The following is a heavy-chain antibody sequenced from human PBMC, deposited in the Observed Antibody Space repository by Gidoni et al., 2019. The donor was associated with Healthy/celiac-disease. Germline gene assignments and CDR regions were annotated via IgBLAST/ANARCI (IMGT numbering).Heavy chain of an antibody. CDR1: GGSFSGYY. CDR2: INHSGST. V-gene: IGHV4-34*01. D-gene: IGHD5-18*01. Sequence: QVQLQQWGAGLFKPSETLSLTCAVSGGSFSGYYWSWIRQPPGKGLEWIGEINHSGSTNYNPSLKSRVTISVDTSKNQFSLKLSSVTAADTAVYYCARGRSRGPWSYGLVRRGYFDYWGQGTLVTVSS. J-gene: IGHJ4*02. CDR3: ARGRSRGPWSYGLVRRGYFDY.